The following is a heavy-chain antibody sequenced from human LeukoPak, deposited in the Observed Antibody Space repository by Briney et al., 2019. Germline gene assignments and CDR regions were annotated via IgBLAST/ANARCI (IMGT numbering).Heavy chain of an antibody. Sequence: GGSLRLSCAASGFTFSSYSMNWVRQAPGKALEWVSSITSSGTYIFYADSVKGRFTISRDNAKNSLYLQMNSLGPEDTAVYYCARDPYSGNYGNYYYYYMDVWGKGSTVTISS. CDR1: GFTFSSYS. V-gene: IGHV3-21*01. CDR2: ITSSGTYI. D-gene: IGHD1-26*01. J-gene: IGHJ6*03. CDR3: ARDPYSGNYGNYYYYYMDV.